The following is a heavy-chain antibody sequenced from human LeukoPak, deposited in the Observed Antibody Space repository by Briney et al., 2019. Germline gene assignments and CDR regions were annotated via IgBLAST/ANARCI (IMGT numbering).Heavy chain of an antibody. Sequence: SVKVSSKASGGTFSSYAISWVRQAPGQGLEWMGGIIPIFGTANYAQKFQGRVTITADESTSTAYMELSSLRSEDTAVYYCAGRRTYYYDSSGYYPFDYWGQGTLVTVSS. CDR3: AGRRTYYYDSSGYYPFDY. CDR2: IIPIFGTA. CDR1: GGTFSSYA. V-gene: IGHV1-69*01. J-gene: IGHJ4*02. D-gene: IGHD3-22*01.